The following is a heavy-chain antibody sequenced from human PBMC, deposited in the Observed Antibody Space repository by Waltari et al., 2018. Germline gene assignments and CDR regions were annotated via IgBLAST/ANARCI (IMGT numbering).Heavy chain of an antibody. Sequence: EEQLLESGGGLVQPGDSLRLSGAASGFRFSNYWMNWLRQAPGKGLVWVARISNDESSLTYADSVKGRFTISRDNAKNTLYLQMKRLRAEDTAVYYCVRLAQRTYRSPVPGRHYYYGMDVWGQGTTVTVSS. D-gene: IGHD3-10*01. CDR3: VRLAQRTYRSPVPGRHYYYGMDV. V-gene: IGHV3-74*03. CDR1: GFRFSNYW. CDR2: ISNDESSL. J-gene: IGHJ6*02.